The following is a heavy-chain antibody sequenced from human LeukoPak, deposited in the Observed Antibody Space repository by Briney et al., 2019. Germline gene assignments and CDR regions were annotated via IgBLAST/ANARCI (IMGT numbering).Heavy chain of an antibody. CDR1: GYTFTSYD. CDR2: MNPDTNKI. CDR3: ARIGDTTNSSEY. V-gene: IGHV1-8*01. D-gene: IGHD3-10*01. Sequence: GASVKVSCKASGYTFTSYDINWVRRATGQGLEWMGWMNPDTNKIGYAQKFQDRVTMTRNTSTSTAYMELSSLTSEDTAVYYCARIGDTTNSSEYWGQGTLVIVSS. J-gene: IGHJ4*02.